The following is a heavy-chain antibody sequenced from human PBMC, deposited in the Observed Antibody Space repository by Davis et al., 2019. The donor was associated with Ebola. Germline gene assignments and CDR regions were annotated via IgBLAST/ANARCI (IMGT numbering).Heavy chain of an antibody. Sequence: SETLSLTCTVSGGSISSYYWSWIRQPPGKGLEWIGYIYYSGSTNYNPSLKSRVTISVDTSKNQFSLKLSSVTAADTAVYYCARGLRYSSSSGLRYYYYYGMDVWGQGTTVTVSS. CDR3: ARGLRYSSSSGLRYYYYYGMDV. CDR1: GGSISSYY. V-gene: IGHV4-59*12. CDR2: IYYSGST. J-gene: IGHJ6*02. D-gene: IGHD6-6*01.